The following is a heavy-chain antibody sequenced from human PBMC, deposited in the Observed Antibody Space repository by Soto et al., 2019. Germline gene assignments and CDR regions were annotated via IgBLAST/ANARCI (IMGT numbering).Heavy chain of an antibody. Sequence: ASVKVSCKASGGTFSSYAISWVRQAPGQGLEWMGGIIPIFGTANYAQKFQGRVTITADESTSTAYMELSSLRSEDTAVYYCARSPRYYCSSTSCYVFQHWGQGTLVTVSS. CDR2: IIPIFGTA. V-gene: IGHV1-69*13. J-gene: IGHJ1*01. CDR1: GGTFSSYA. CDR3: ARSPRYYCSSTSCYVFQH. D-gene: IGHD2-2*01.